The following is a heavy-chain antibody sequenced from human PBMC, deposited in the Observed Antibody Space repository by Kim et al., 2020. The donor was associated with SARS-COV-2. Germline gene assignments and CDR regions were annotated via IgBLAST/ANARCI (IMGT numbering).Heavy chain of an antibody. V-gene: IGHV3-13*01. CDR1: GFTFSNYD. CDR2: IGAADDT. J-gene: IGHJ6*01. Sequence: GGSLRLSCATSGFTFSNYDIHWVRQATGKGLEWVSVIGAADDTYYSDSVKGRFTVSRENAKNSLYLQMNSLRAGDTAVYYCARGAGVDVSGTIYSGMDV. CDR3: ARGAGVDVSGTIYSGMDV. D-gene: IGHD3-10*01.